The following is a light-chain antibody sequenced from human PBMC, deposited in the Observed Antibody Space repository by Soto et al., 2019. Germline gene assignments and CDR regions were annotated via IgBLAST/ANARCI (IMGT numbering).Light chain of an antibody. V-gene: IGKV1-39*01. J-gene: IGKJ1*01. CDR2: GTS. CDR3: QQTYNRVWA. Sequence: QLAQSPSSLSASIGDRVIITCRASQATPSHVSWFQHRPGRGPQLLIYGTSKLQSGVPSRFSGSGSGTVFTLIISRLQREDSASYFCQQTYNRVWAFGQGTKVEV. CDR1: QATPSH.